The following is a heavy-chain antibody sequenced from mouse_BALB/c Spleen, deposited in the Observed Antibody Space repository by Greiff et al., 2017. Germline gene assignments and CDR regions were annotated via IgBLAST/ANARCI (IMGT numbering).Heavy chain of an antibody. D-gene: IGHD2-10*02. CDR1: GYAFTNYL. CDR3: ARVKYGNFYYAMDY. Sequence: QVQLQQSGAELVRPGTSVKVSCKASGYAFTNYLIEWVKQRPGQGLEWIGVINPGSGGTNYNEKFKGKATLTADKSSSTAYMQLSSLTSDDSAVYFCARVKYGNFYYAMDYWGQGTSVTVSS. J-gene: IGHJ4*01. CDR2: INPGSGGT. V-gene: IGHV1-54*01.